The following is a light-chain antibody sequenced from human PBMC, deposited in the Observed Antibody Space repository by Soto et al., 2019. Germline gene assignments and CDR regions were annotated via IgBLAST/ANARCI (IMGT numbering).Light chain of an antibody. Sequence: QSVLTQPASVSGSPGQSITISCTGTNGDIGSYNLVSWYQQHPGRAPKVMIYEVTQRPSGVSYRFSGSKSGNTASLTISGLQAEDEADYYCCSFGGSYAHVSFGGGTKLTVL. CDR1: NGDIGSYNL. CDR2: EVT. CDR3: CSFGGSYAHVS. J-gene: IGLJ2*01. V-gene: IGLV2-23*02.